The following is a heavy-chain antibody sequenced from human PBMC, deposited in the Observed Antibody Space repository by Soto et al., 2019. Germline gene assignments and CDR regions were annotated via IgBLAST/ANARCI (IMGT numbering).Heavy chain of an antibody. Sequence: PGGSLRLSCAASGFTFSDYYMSWIRQAPGKGLELVSYISSSSSYTNYADSVKGRFTISRDNAKNSLYLQMNSLRAEDTAVYYCAGTPSNYYDSSGYYYFDYWGQGTLVTVSS. CDR3: AGTPSNYYDSSGYYYFDY. CDR2: ISSSSSYT. CDR1: GFTFSDYY. D-gene: IGHD3-22*01. V-gene: IGHV3-11*03. J-gene: IGHJ4*02.